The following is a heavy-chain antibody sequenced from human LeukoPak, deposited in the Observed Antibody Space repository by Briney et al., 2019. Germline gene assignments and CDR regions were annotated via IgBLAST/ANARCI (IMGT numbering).Heavy chain of an antibody. Sequence: KTSETLSLTCTVSGGSLSSGDYYWRWIRQPPGRGLEWFGYIYDSESTHYNPALQSRVTISVDTSKNQFALKLSSVTAADTAVYYWARVYKAAAGTWWFDPWGQGTLVTVSS. CDR2: IYDSEST. CDR1: GGSLSSGDYY. J-gene: IGHJ5*02. D-gene: IGHD6-13*01. CDR3: ARVYKAAAGTWWFDP. V-gene: IGHV4-30-4*01.